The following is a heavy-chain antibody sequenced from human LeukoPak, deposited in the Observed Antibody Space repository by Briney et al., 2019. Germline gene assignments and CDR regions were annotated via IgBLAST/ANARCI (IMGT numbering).Heavy chain of an antibody. CDR3: AKGDVYYYDSSGYPLWEYYFDY. CDR2: ISGSGGST. Sequence: GGSLRLSCAASGFTFSSYAMSWVRQAPGKGLEWVSAISGSGGSTYYADSVKGRFTISRDNSKNTLYLQMNSLRAEDTAVYYCAKGDVYYYDSSGYPLWEYYFDYWGQGTLVTVSS. V-gene: IGHV3-23*01. CDR1: GFTFSSYA. D-gene: IGHD3-22*01. J-gene: IGHJ4*02.